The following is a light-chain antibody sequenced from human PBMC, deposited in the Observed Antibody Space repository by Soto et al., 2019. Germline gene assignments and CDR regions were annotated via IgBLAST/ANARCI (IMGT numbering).Light chain of an antibody. CDR2: DDS. J-gene: IGLJ1*01. V-gene: IGLV3-21*02. CDR1: RIGSKS. CDR3: TSFTSTSSLYV. Sequence: SYELTQPPSVSVAPGQTARITCGGNRIGSKSVHWFQQKPGQAPVLVVHDDSDRPSGIPERFSGSKSGNTASLTISGLQAEDEADYFCTSFTSTSSLYVFGTGTKLTVL.